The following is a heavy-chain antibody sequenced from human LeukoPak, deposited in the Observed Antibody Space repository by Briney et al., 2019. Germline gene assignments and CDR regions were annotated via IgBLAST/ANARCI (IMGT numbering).Heavy chain of an antibody. CDR2: IYYTGNT. Sequence: SETLSLTCAVSGYSISSGYYWGWIRQPPGEGLEWIGSIYYTGNTYYNPSLKSRVTISVDTSKSQFSLKLSSVTAADTAVYYCASRRAYHVYAYWGQGTLVTVSS. D-gene: IGHD5/OR15-5a*01. V-gene: IGHV4-38-2*01. J-gene: IGHJ4*02. CDR1: GYSISSGYY. CDR3: ASRRAYHVYAY.